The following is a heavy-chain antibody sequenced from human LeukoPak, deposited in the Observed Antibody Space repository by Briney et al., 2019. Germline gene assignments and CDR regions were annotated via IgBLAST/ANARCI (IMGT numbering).Heavy chain of an antibody. D-gene: IGHD3-9*01. CDR2: IWYDGSNK. J-gene: IGHJ3*02. CDR1: GFTFSSYG. CDR3: ARESHSTRSYYDILTGRTGRQDAFDI. V-gene: IGHV3-33*01. Sequence: PGRSLRLSCAASGFTFSSYGMHWVRQAPGKGLEWVAVIWYDGSNKYYADSVKGRLTISRDNSKNTLYLQMNSLRAEDTAVYYCARESHSTRSYYDILTGRTGRQDAFDISGQGTMVTVSS.